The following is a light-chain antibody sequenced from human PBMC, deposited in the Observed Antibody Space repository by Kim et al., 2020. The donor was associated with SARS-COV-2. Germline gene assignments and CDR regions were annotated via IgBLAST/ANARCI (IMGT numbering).Light chain of an antibody. CDR1: QSVLSSSNNKNY. J-gene: IGKJ2*01. V-gene: IGKV4-1*01. CDR2: WAS. CDR3: QQYYGTPFT. Sequence: DIVMTQSPDSLAVSLGERATINCKSSQSVLSSSNNKNYLAWYQQKPRQPPKLLIYWASTRESGVPDRFSGSGSGTDFTLTISSLQAEDVAVYSCQQYYGTPFTFGQGTRLEIK.